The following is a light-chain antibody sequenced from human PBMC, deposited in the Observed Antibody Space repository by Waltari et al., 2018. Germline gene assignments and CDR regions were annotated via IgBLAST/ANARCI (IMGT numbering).Light chain of an antibody. CDR1: QSILTW. Sequence: DIQMTQSPSTLSASVGDRVTITCRASQSILTWLAWYQQKPGKAPRLLMSKASSLQTGVPSRFSGSGSGTEFTLTISSLEPDDFATYYCQQYNTYSPGPTFGGGTKVEIE. V-gene: IGKV1-5*03. CDR2: KAS. CDR3: QQYNTYSPGPT. J-gene: IGKJ4*01.